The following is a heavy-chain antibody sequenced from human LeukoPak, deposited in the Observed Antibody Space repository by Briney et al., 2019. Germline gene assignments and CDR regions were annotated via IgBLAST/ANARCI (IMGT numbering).Heavy chain of an antibody. CDR1: GGSISSYH. J-gene: IGHJ2*01. CDR2: IYYSGSA. CDR3: ARDLWYFDL. V-gene: IGHV4-59*01. Sequence: SETLSLTCTVSGGSISSYHWSWIRQPPGKGLGWIGYIYYSGSANYNPSLKSRVTISVDTSKNQFSLKLSSVTAADTAVYYCARDLWYFDLWGRGTLVTVSS.